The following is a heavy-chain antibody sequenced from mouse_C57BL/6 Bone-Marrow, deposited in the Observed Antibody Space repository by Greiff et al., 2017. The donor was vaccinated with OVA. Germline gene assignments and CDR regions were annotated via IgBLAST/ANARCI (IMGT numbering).Heavy chain of an antibody. CDR3: ARAYYSPYAMDY. D-gene: IGHD2-12*01. Sequence: QVQLQQPGAELVKPGASVKLSCKASGYTFTSYWMHWVKQRPGQGLEWIGMIHPNSGSTNYNEKLKSKATLTVDKSSSTAYMQLSSLTSEDSAVYYCARAYYSPYAMDYWGQGTSVTVSS. CDR2: IHPNSGST. V-gene: IGHV1-64*01. CDR1: GYTFTSYW. J-gene: IGHJ4*01.